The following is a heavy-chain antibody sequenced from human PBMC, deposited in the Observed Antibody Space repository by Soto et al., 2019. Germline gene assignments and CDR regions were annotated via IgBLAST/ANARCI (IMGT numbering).Heavy chain of an antibody. CDR2: IYWGSNKI. Sequence: EVQLVESGGGLVQPGRSLRLSCVASGFTSHDYAMHWVRQTPGKGLEWVSGIYWGSNKIDYADSVKGRFTISRDNAKNAPFLQMNSLSADDTALYYCVKDVSPGGADVWGQGTTVTVSS. V-gene: IGHV3-9*02. J-gene: IGHJ6*02. CDR3: VKDVSPGGADV. CDR1: GFTSHDYA. D-gene: IGHD3-10*01.